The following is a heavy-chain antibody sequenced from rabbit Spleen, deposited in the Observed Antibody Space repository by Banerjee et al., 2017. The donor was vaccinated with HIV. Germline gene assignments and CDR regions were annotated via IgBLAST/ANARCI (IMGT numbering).Heavy chain of an antibody. CDR2: IYTGISTNT. CDR1: GFSFNIDYF. J-gene: IGHJ4*01. CDR3: ARTYGSSNDDEYFDL. V-gene: IGHV1S40*01. D-gene: IGHD8-1*01. Sequence: QSLEESGGGLVKPEGSLTLTCTASGFSFNIDYFPCWFRQAPGKGLEWIACIYTGISTNTYYANWAKGRFTISKTSSTTVTLQMTSLTAADTATYFCARTYGSSNDDEYFDLWGPGTLVTVS.